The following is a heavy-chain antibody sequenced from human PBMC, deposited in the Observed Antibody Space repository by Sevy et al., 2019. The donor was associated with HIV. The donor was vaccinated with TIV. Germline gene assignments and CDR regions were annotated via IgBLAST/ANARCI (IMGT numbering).Heavy chain of an antibody. Sequence: SETLSLTCTVSGGSVSSGSYYWSWIQQPPGKGLEWIGYIYYSGSTNYNPSLKSRVTISVDTSKNQFSLKLSSVTAADTAVYYCARESIAAAGTDYWGQGTLVTVSS. CDR2: IYYSGST. CDR1: GGSVSSGSYY. V-gene: IGHV4-61*01. CDR3: ARESIAAAGTDY. D-gene: IGHD6-13*01. J-gene: IGHJ4*02.